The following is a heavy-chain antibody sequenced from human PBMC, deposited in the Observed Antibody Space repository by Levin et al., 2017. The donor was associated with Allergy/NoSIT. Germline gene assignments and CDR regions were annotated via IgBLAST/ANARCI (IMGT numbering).Heavy chain of an antibody. D-gene: IGHD3-3*01. Sequence: SETLSLTCTVSGASMSPYYWSWIRQPPGKGLEWIGYIYYSGSTNYNPSLSGRITISIDASQHQCSLKLTSVTAADTAVYFCARGEGWSGPQIGSWGQGTLVTVSS. CDR1: GASMSPYY. V-gene: IGHV4-59*01. CDR2: IYYSGST. CDR3: ARGEGWSGPQIGS. J-gene: IGHJ4*02.